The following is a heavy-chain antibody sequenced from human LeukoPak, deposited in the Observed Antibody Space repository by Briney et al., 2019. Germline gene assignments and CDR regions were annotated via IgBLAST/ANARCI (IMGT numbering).Heavy chain of an antibody. V-gene: IGHV4-30-4*01. CDR3: AREVTIFGVVKGFDP. D-gene: IGHD3-3*01. J-gene: IGHJ5*02. CDR2: IYYSGST. Sequence: SETLSLTCTVSGGSISSGDYYWSWIRQPPGKGLEWIGYIYYSGSTYYNPSLKSRVTISVDTSKNQFSLKLSSVTAADTAVYYCAREVTIFGVVKGFDPWGQGTLVTVSS. CDR1: GGSISSGDYY.